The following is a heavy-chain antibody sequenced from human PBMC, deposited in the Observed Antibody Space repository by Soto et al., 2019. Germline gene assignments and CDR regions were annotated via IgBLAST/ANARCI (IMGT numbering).Heavy chain of an antibody. J-gene: IGHJ4*02. CDR2: ISYDGSNK. CDR1: GFTFSSYA. V-gene: IGHV3-30-3*01. Sequence: GGSLRLSCAASGFTFSSYAMHWVRQAPGKGLEWVAVISYDGSNKYYADSVKGRFTISRDNSKNTLYLQMNSLRAEETAVYYGVRGGGTGSYYNVSPSPSGYSPNWGQGTLVTVSS. CDR3: VRGGGTGSYYNVSPSPSGYSPN. D-gene: IGHD3-10*01.